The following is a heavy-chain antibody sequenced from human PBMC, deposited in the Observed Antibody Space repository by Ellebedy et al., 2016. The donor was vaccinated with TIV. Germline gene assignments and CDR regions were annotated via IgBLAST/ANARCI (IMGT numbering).Heavy chain of an antibody. CDR1: GFIFSSYT. CDR3: AKSSGSTFDY. CDR2: ISGSGGRS. Sequence: GESLKISCAASGFIFSSYTMHWVRQAPGKGLEWVSSISGSGGRSYYADSVKGRFTISRDNSKSTLYQQISSLRAEDTAVYYCAKSSGSTFDYWGQGTLVTVSS. V-gene: IGHV3-23*01. J-gene: IGHJ4*02. D-gene: IGHD5-12*01.